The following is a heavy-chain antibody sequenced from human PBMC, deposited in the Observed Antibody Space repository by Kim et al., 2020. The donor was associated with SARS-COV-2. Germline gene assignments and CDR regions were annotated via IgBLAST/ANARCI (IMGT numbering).Heavy chain of an antibody. D-gene: IGHD5-12*01. V-gene: IGHV4-4*02. CDR3: ARGGGYYFDY. Sequence: SETLSLTCSVYGGSVTSYNWWNWVRQPPGKGLEWIGENFQDGASYYNPSLRSRVTISLDKSKNQVSLNVNSVTAADTAVYYCARGGGYYFDYWGQGILV. CDR1: GGSVTSYNW. CDR2: NFQDGAS. J-gene: IGHJ4*02.